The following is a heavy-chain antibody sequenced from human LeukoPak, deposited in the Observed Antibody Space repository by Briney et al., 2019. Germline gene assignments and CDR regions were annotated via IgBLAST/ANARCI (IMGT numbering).Heavy chain of an antibody. J-gene: IGHJ4*02. D-gene: IGHD3-10*01. CDR3: ARDVRHRSITMFRGQGDY. Sequence: GASVKVSCKASGYTFTSYGISWVRQAPGQGLEWMGWISAYNGNTNYAQKLKGRVTMTTDTSTSTAYMELRSLRSDDTAVYYCARDVRHRSITMFRGQGDYWGPGTLVTVSS. CDR2: ISAYNGNT. V-gene: IGHV1-18*01. CDR1: GYTFTSYG.